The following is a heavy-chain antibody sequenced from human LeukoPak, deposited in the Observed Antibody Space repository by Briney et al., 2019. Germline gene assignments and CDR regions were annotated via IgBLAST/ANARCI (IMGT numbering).Heavy chain of an antibody. Sequence: GASVKVSCTASGGTFSSYAISWVRQAPGQGLEWMGGIIPIFGTANYAQKFQGRVTITADESTCTAYMELSSLRSEDTAVYYCARDHRSGYYKNYYGMGVWGQGTTVTVSS. CDR1: GGTFSSYA. CDR3: ARDHRSGYYKNYYGMGV. V-gene: IGHV1-69*13. D-gene: IGHD3-3*01. CDR2: IIPIFGTA. J-gene: IGHJ6*02.